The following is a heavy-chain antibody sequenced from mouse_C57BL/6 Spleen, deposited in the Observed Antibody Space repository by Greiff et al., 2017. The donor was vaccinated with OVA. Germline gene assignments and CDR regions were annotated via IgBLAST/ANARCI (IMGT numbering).Heavy chain of an antibody. J-gene: IGHJ3*01. CDR3: ARTNYSNSAWLAY. V-gene: IGHV1-4*01. CDR2: INPSSGYT. D-gene: IGHD2-5*01. Sequence: QVQLQQSGAELARPGASVKMSCKASGYTFTSYTMHWVKQRPGQGLEWIGYINPSSGYTKYNQKFKDKATLTADKSSSTAYMRLSSLTSEDSAVYYCARTNYSNSAWLAYWGQGTLVTVSA. CDR1: GYTFTSYT.